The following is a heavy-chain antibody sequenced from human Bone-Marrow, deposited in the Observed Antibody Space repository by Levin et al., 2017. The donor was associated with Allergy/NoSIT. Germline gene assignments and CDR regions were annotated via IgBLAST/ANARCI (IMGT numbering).Heavy chain of an antibody. V-gene: IGHV3-21*01. CDR3: ARDRGWNPLFYYDGMDV. J-gene: IGHJ6*02. D-gene: IGHD1-1*01. CDR1: GFTFSSYS. CDR2: ISSSSSYI. Sequence: GGSLRLSCAASGFTFSSYSMNWVRQAPGKGLEWVSSISSSSSYIYYADSVKGRFTISRDNAKNSLYLQMNSLRAEDTAVYYCARDRGWNPLFYYDGMDVWGQGTTVTVSS.